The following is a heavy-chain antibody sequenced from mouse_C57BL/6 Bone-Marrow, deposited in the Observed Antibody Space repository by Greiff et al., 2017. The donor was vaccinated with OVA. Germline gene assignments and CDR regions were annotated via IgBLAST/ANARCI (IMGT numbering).Heavy chain of an antibody. Sequence: QVKLQQSGPELVKPGASVKISCKASGYSFTSYYIHWVKQRPGRGLGWIGWIYPGRGNPKYNEKFKGKATLTADTSSSTAYMQLSSLTSEDSAVYYCARGGNGFDYWGQGTTLTVSS. J-gene: IGHJ2*01. CDR1: GYSFTSYY. CDR2: IYPGRGNP. CDR3: ARGGNGFDY. V-gene: IGHV1-66*01. D-gene: IGHD2-1*01.